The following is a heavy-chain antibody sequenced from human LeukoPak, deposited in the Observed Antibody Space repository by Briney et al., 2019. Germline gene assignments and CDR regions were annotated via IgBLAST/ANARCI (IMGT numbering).Heavy chain of an antibody. CDR1: GGSISSYY. CDR3: ARTSEGYCRSTRCWAYYYYMDV. J-gene: IGHJ6*03. CDR2: IYTSGST. D-gene: IGHD2-2*01. Sequence: SSETLSLTCTVSGGSISSYYWSWIRQPAGKGLEWIGRIYTSGSTNYNPSLKSRVTMSVATSKHQFSLKLSSVTAADTAVYYCARTSEGYCRSTRCWAYYYYMDVWGKGTTVTISS. V-gene: IGHV4-4*07.